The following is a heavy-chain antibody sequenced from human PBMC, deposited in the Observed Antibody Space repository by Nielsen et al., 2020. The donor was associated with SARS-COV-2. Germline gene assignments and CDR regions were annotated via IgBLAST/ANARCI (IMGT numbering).Heavy chain of an antibody. CDR1: GYSFTSYW. CDR3: ARLAVIFGVYYGMGA. J-gene: IGHJ6*02. D-gene: IGHD3-3*02. CDR2: IDPSDSYT. Sequence: GESLKTSWKGSGYSFTSYWISWVRQMPGKGLEWMGRIDPSDSYTNYSPSFQGHVTISADKSISTAYLPWSSLKASDTAMCYRARLAVIFGVYYGMGAYGQGPTVTVSS. V-gene: IGHV5-10-1*01.